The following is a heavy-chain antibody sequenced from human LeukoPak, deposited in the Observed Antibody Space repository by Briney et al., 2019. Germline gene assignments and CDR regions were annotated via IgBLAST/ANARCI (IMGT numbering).Heavy chain of an antibody. CDR2: MSYDGNYK. J-gene: IGHJ4*02. D-gene: IGHD6-19*01. Sequence: GRSLRLSCAASGFTYSGYGMHWVRQAPGKGLEWVAVMSYDGNYKSYAESVKGRFTISRDTSKNTMYLKMNSLRADDTALYFCARGKYSSASYYFEYWGQGTLVTVSS. V-gene: IGHV3-33*01. CDR3: ARGKYSSASYYFEY. CDR1: GFTYSGYG.